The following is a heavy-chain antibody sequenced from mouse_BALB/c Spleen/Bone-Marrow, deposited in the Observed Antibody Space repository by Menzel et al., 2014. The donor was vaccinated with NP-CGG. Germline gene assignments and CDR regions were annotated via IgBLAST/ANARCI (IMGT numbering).Heavy chain of an antibody. D-gene: IGHD1-1*01. J-gene: IGHJ4*01. CDR2: ILPGRGST. Sequence: VMLVESGAELMQPGASVKISCKATGYTFSSYWIEWVKQRPGHGLEWLGEILPGRGSTNYNEKFKGKATFTSDTSSNTAYMQLSSLTSEDSAVYYCARWDTTSMDYWGQGTSVTVSS. CDR1: GYTFSSYW. CDR3: ARWDTTSMDY. V-gene: IGHV1-9*01.